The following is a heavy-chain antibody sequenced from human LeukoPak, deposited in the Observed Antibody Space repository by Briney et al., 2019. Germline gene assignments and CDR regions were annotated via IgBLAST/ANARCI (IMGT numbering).Heavy chain of an antibody. J-gene: IGHJ4*02. Sequence: SQTLSLTCTVSDGSISDGAYHWSRIRQPAGEGLEWIGRIYTTGDTNYNPSLKSRVTISVDTSKKQFSLKLSSVTAADTAVYYCAYSSGWYYFDYWGQGTLVSVSS. V-gene: IGHV4-61*02. CDR2: IYTTGDT. CDR3: AYSSGWYYFDY. D-gene: IGHD6-19*01. CDR1: DGSISDGAYH.